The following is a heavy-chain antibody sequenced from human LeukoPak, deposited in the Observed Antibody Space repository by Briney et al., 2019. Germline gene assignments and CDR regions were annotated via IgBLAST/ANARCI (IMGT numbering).Heavy chain of an antibody. Sequence: GASVKVSCKGSAYTFTVCYMHWVRQAPGQGLEWMGWINPNSGGTNYAQKFQGRVTMTRDTSISTAYMELSRLRSDDTAVYYCARDPGDYGGNTFDFWGQGTLVTVSS. V-gene: IGHV1-2*02. CDR3: ARDPGDYGGNTFDF. D-gene: IGHD4-23*01. J-gene: IGHJ4*02. CDR1: AYTFTVCY. CDR2: INPNSGGT.